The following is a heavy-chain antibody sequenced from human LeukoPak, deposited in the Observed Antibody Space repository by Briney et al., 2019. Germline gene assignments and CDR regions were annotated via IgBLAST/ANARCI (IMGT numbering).Heavy chain of an antibody. CDR3: VKESGADWGSFEY. Sequence: GGSLRLSCAASGIIFGSYAMTWVRQAPGKGLEWVSSIHNSGDKTFYSDSVRGRFTISRDNSKSTVYLQMNSLRADDTALYYCVKESGADWGSFEYWGHGILVTVSS. CDR2: IHNSGDKT. D-gene: IGHD2-21*01. CDR1: GIIFGSYA. V-gene: IGHV3-23*01. J-gene: IGHJ4*01.